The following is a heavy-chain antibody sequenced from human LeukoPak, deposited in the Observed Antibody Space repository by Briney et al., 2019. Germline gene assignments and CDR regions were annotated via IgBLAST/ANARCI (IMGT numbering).Heavy chain of an antibody. V-gene: IGHV3-74*01. J-gene: IGHJ4*02. CDR3: ARDLGLRGSY. D-gene: IGHD3-10*01. CDR1: GFTFSDSW. Sequence: QPGGSLRLSCEASGFTFSDSWMHWVRQTPGKGLVWVSRMYGDMIDISYADSVKGRFTISRDNAKNIVYLQMNSLRGDDTAVYYCARDLGLRGSYWGQGTLVTVSS. CDR2: MYGDMIDI.